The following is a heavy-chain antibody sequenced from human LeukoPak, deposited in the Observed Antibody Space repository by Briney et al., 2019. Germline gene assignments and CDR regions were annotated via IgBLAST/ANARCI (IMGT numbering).Heavy chain of an antibody. D-gene: IGHD3-10*01. CDR2: INPNSGGT. J-gene: IGHJ6*02. V-gene: IGHV1-2*02. Sequence: GASVKVSCKASGYTFTGYYMHWVRQAPGQGLEWMGWINPNSGGTNYAQKFQGRVTMTRDTSISTAYMELSRLRSDDTAVYYCASGITMVRGVLYYYYGMDVWGQGTTVTVSS. CDR3: ASGITMVRGVLYYYYGMDV. CDR1: GYTFTGYY.